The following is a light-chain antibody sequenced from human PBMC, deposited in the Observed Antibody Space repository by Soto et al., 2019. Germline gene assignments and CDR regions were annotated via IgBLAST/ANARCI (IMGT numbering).Light chain of an antibody. CDR1: NYNIGNNY. Sequence: QSVLTQPPSVSAAPGQKVTLSFSGSNYNIGNNYVSWYQQFPGTAPKLLMYDNNQRPSVIPDRFSGSKSGTSATLGITGLQAGDEADYYCGTWDNSLSAVVFGGGTKLTVL. J-gene: IGLJ2*01. V-gene: IGLV1-51*01. CDR3: GTWDNSLSAVV. CDR2: DNN.